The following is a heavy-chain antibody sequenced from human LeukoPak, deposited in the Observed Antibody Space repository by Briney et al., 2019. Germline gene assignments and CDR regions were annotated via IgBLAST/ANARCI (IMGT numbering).Heavy chain of an antibody. CDR2: IYYSGNT. Sequence: AGGSLRLSCAASGFTFSSYGMHWVRQAPGKGPEWVSVIYYSGNTYYADSVKGRFTISADNSKNTLYLQMNNLRAEDTAVYYCARGIIEYSGYDYWGQGTLVTVSS. CDR1: GFTFSSYG. J-gene: IGHJ4*02. CDR3: ARGIIEYSGYDY. V-gene: IGHV3-66*01. D-gene: IGHD5-12*01.